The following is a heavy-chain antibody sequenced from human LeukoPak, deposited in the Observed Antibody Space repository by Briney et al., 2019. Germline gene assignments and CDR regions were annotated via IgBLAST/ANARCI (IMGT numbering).Heavy chain of an antibody. CDR2: ISANGGRT. J-gene: IGHJ4*02. Sequence: QTGGSLRLSCSASGFIISNYAMHWVRQAPGKGLEYGSAISANGGRTYYADSVKGRFTISRDNSKNTLYLQMSSLRAEDTAIYHCVKDLYKGDSSSWYYFHYWGQGTLVTVSS. CDR3: VKDLYKGDSSSWYYFHY. D-gene: IGHD6-13*01. V-gene: IGHV3-64D*06. CDR1: GFIISNYA.